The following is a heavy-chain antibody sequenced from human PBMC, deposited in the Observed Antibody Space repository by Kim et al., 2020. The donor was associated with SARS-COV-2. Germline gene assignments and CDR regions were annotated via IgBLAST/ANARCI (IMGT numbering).Heavy chain of an antibody. CDR3: ARDPPKSRRTTFGGVIVSPRALHL. V-gene: IGHV3-33*01. CDR1: GFTFSSYG. Sequence: GGSLRLSCAASGFTFSSYGMHWVRQAPGKGLEWVAVIWYDGSNKYYADSVKGRFTISRDNSKNTLYLQMNSLSAEDTAVYYCARDPPKSRRTTFGGVIVSPRALHLWGQETMHTVSS. J-gene: IGHJ3*01. CDR2: IWYDGSNK. D-gene: IGHD3-16*02.